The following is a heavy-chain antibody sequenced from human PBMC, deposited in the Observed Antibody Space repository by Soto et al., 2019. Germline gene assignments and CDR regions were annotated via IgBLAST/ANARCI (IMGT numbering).Heavy chain of an antibody. V-gene: IGHV3-23*01. CDR2: ISGSGGST. J-gene: IGHJ4*02. CDR3: AEGRRQLLPTLFDY. D-gene: IGHD2-15*01. CDR1: GFTFSSYA. Sequence: EVQLLESGGGLVQPGGSLRLSCAASGFTFSSYAMSWVRQAPGKGLEWVSAISGSGGSTYYADSVKGRFTISRDNSKNPLYLQMSSLRAEDTAVYYCAEGRRQLLPTLFDYWGQGTLVTVSS.